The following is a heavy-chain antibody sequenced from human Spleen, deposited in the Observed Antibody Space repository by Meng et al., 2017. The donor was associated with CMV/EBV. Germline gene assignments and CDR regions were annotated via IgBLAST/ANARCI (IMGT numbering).Heavy chain of an antibody. CDR2: IIPIFGIA. J-gene: IGHJ3*01. V-gene: IGHV1-69*05. CDR3: ARDGGLRFLDWLLYRGGADAFDV. D-gene: IGHD3-3*01. Sequence: SVKVSCKTYGGTFSSYAFSWVRQAPGQGLEWMGGIIPIFGIANYAQKFQGRVTITTDESTSTAYMELSSLRPDDTAGYSCARDGGLRFLDWLLYRGGADAFDVWGHGTMVTVSS. CDR1: GGTFSSYA.